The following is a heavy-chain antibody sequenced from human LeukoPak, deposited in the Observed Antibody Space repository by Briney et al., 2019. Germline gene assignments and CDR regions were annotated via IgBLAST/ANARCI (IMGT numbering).Heavy chain of an antibody. CDR2: VSGSGGST. J-gene: IGHJ4*02. CDR3: AKDQPPYIGGATFDY. Sequence: GGSLTLTCAAYGFTFSGYALSWVRQPPGKGLEWVSAVSGSGGSTYYPDSVKGLFTISRDNSKNTLYLQMNSLRAEDTAVYYCAKDQPPYIGGATFDYWGQGTLVTVSS. V-gene: IGHV3-23*01. CDR1: GFTFSGYA. D-gene: IGHD1-26*01.